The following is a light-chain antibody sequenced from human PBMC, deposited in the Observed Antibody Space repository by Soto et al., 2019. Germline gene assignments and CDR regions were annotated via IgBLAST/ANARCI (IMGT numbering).Light chain of an antibody. CDR2: AAS. CDR1: QTIASH. J-gene: IGKJ3*01. CDR3: HQSHTFPLT. V-gene: IGKV1-39*01. Sequence: DIEMTQSPSSLSASVGDRVTITCRASQTIASHLNWYQQKQGEAPKLLIYAASSLQSGVPSRFSGTSSRTTFSLIISSLQPEDFAPYSCHQSHTFPLTFGPGTRVEIK.